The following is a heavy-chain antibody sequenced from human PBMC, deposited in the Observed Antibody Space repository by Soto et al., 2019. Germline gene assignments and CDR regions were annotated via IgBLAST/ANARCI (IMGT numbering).Heavy chain of an antibody. CDR2: IYSGGST. J-gene: IGHJ3*02. CDR3: ARGGPRAFDI. D-gene: IGHD3-16*01. Sequence: GGSLRLSCAASGFTVSSNYMSWVRQAPGKGLEWASVIYSGGSTYYADSVKGRFTISRDNSKNTLFLQMNSLRVDDTAVYYCARGGPRAFDIWGQGIMVTVSS. CDR1: GFTVSSNY. V-gene: IGHV3-53*01.